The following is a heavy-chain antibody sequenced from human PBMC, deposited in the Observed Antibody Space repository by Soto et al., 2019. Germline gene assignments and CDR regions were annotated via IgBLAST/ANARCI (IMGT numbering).Heavy chain of an antibody. CDR3: AKVTGYCSSSSCRRDYYYYYGMDV. CDR1: GFTFRNYG. CDR2: ISYDGSDK. V-gene: IGHV3-30*18. J-gene: IGHJ6*02. D-gene: IGHD2-2*01. Sequence: GGSLRLSCAASGFTFRNYGMHWGRQAPGKGLEWVAVISYDGSDKYYADSVKGRFSISRDNSKNTLYLQMNSLRAEATAVYYCAKVTGYCSSSSCRRDYYYYYGMDVWGQRTTVPVSS.